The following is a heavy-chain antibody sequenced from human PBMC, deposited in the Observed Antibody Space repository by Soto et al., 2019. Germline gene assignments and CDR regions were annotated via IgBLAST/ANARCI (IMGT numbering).Heavy chain of an antibody. CDR2: IWFDGSNK. J-gene: IGHJ6*02. D-gene: IGHD3-22*01. CDR1: SYG. V-gene: IGHV3-33*01. CDR3: ARGGGNSMIVVARMDV. Sequence: SYGMPLALKKTGKGLEWVAVIWFDGSNKYYTDSVKGRFTISGDNSKNTLYLQMNSLRAEDTAEYYCARGGGNSMIVVARMDVWGQGTTVTVSS.